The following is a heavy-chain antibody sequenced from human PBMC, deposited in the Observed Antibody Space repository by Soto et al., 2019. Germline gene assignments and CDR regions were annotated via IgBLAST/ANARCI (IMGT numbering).Heavy chain of an antibody. V-gene: IGHV1-18*01. J-gene: IGHJ3*02. CDR1: GYTFTRYG. CDR3: SRHLHGAFEM. Sequence: QVQLVQSGVEVKKPGASVKVSCKASGYTFTRYGISWVRQAPGQGLEWMGWINPSNGKANYARNLQGRVTMTTDTSTTTAYMELRSLTSDDTAMYYCSRHLHGAFEMWGQGTVVTVSS. CDR2: INPSNGKA.